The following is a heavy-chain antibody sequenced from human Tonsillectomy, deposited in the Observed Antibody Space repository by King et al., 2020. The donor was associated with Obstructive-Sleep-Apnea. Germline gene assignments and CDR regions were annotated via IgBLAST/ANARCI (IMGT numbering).Heavy chain of an antibody. CDR2: IYPGDSDT. D-gene: IGHD6-19*01. CDR1: GYSFTSYW. Sequence: VQLVQSGAEVKKPGESLKISCKGSGYSFTSYWIAWVRQMPGKGREWVGIIYPGDSDTRYSPSFQGQVTISAHNSISTAYLEWSSLRASDTAMYYCARHGPLPAVAGTPDDAFDIWGQGTMVTVSS. V-gene: IGHV5-51*01. CDR3: ARHGPLPAVAGTPDDAFDI. J-gene: IGHJ3*02.